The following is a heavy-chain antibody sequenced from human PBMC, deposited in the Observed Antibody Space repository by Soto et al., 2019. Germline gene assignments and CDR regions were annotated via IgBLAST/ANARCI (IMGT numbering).Heavy chain of an antibody. D-gene: IGHD4-17*01. CDR1: GYTFTSYY. V-gene: IGHV1-46*03. J-gene: IGHJ4*02. CDR2: INPSGGST. Sequence: QVQLVQSGAEVKKPGASVKVSCKASGYTFTSYYMHWVRQAPGQGLEWMGIINPSGGSTWSAQKFQGRVTMTWDTSTSTVYMEPSSLKSEDTAVYFCARAFYGDYGYVDYWGQGTLVTVSS. CDR3: ARAFYGDYGYVDY.